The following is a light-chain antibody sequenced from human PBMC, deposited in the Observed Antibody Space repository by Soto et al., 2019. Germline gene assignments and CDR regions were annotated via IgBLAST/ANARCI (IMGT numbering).Light chain of an antibody. J-gene: IGKJ4*01. Sequence: EIVLTQSPGTLSLSPGERATLSCRASQSVGRSLAWYQQKPGQAPRLLIYDASNRAPGIPARFTGSGSGTDLTLTISSLETEDLAVYYCQQRASWPLTFGGGTKVEIK. V-gene: IGKV3-11*01. CDR2: DAS. CDR1: QSVGRS. CDR3: QQRASWPLT.